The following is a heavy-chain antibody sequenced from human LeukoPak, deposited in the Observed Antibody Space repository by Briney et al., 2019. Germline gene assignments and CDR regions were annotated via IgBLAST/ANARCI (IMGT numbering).Heavy chain of an antibody. CDR3: ARDSSGYGWFDP. V-gene: IGHV4-59*01. CDR1: GGSISNYY. J-gene: IGHJ5*02. Sequence: SETLSLTCTVSGGSISNYYWSWIRQPPGKGLEWIGYIYYSGSTNHNPSLKSRVTISVDTSKNQFSLKLSSVTAADTAVYYCARDSSGYGWFDPWGQGTLVTVSS. CDR2: IYYSGST. D-gene: IGHD3-22*01.